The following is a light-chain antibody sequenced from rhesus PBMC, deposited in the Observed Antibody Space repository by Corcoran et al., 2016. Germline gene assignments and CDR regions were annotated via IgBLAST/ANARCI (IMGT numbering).Light chain of an antibody. CDR3: CSYTTSSTFV. CDR2: EVT. V-gene: IGLV2S7*01. J-gene: IGLJ6*01. Sequence: QSAPTQPPSVSGSPGQSVTISCTGTSSDVGGYNYVSWYHQHPGKAPKLMIYEVTERPSGVSDRFSGSKSGNTASLTISGLQAEDEADYYCCSYTTSSTFVFGSGTKLTVL. CDR1: SSDVGGYNY.